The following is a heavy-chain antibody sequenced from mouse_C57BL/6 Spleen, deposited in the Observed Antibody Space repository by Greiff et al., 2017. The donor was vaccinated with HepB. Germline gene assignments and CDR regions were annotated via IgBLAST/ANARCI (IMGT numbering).Heavy chain of an antibody. CDR3: ARRDWSYAMDY. D-gene: IGHD3-3*01. Sequence: EVQVVESGGGLVKPGGSLKLSCAASGFTFSDYGMHWVRQAPEKGLEWVAYISSGSSTIYYADTVKGRFTISRDNAKNTLFLQMTSLRSEDTAMYYCARRDWSYAMDYWGQGTSVTVSS. V-gene: IGHV5-17*01. CDR1: GFTFSDYG. J-gene: IGHJ4*01. CDR2: ISSGSSTI.